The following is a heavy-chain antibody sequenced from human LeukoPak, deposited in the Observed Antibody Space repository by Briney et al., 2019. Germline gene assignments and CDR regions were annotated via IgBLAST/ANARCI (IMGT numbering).Heavy chain of an antibody. Sequence: PSETLSLTCTVSGGPISSYYWSWIRQPPGEGLEWIGYIYYSGSTNYNPSLNSRVNMSVDTSKSQFSLNLSSATAADTAVYFCARGGSSSSLNHFDYWGQGTLVTVSS. CDR2: IYYSGST. CDR1: GGPISSYY. V-gene: IGHV4-59*01. D-gene: IGHD6-13*01. CDR3: ARGGSSSSLNHFDY. J-gene: IGHJ4*02.